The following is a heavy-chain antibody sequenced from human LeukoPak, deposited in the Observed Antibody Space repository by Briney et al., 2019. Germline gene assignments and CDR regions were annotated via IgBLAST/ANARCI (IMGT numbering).Heavy chain of an antibody. CDR1: RFTFSSYS. D-gene: IGHD1-26*01. CDR2: ISSSSSYI. V-gene: IGHV3-21*01. Sequence: GGSLRLSCAASRFTFSSYSMNWVRQAPGKGLEWVSSISSSSSYIYYADSVKGRFTISRDNAKNSLYLQMNSLRAEDTAVYYCARWVPSGATRRGDYWGQGTLVTVSS. J-gene: IGHJ4*02. CDR3: ARWVPSGATRRGDY.